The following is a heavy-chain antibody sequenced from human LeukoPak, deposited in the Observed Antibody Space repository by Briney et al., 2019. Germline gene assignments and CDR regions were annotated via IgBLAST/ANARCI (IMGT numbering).Heavy chain of an antibody. CDR1: GGSISSSSYY. Sequence: SETLSLTCTVAGGSISSSSYYWGWIRQPPGKGLEWFGRIYYSGSTYYNPCLKSRVTISVDTSKNQFSLKLSSVTTADTAVYYCAEITVASSHYYDSSGYYYGGVFDYWGQGTLVTVSS. D-gene: IGHD3-22*01. V-gene: IGHV4-39*01. CDR2: IYYSGST. J-gene: IGHJ4*02. CDR3: AEITVASSHYYDSSGYYYGGVFDY.